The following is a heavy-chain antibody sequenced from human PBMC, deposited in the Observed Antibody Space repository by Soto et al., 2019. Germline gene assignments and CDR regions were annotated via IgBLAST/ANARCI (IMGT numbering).Heavy chain of an antibody. J-gene: IGHJ6*02. CDR1: GYTFTSYG. V-gene: IGHV1-18*01. Sequence: ASVKVSCKASGYTFTSYGISWVRQAPGQGLEWMGWISAYNGNTNYAQKLQGRVTMTTDTSTSTAYMDPRSLKSDDTAVYYCERHDDYYYGSGRKYYHGMDVSGQRATGSVSS. CDR3: ERHDDYYYGSGRKYYHGMDV. CDR2: ISAYNGNT. D-gene: IGHD3-10*01.